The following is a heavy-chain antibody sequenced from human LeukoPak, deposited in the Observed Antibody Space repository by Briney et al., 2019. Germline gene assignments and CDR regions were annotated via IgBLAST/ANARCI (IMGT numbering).Heavy chain of an antibody. J-gene: IGHJ6*04. Sequence: TGGSLRLSCAASGSTFSSYAMHWVRQAPGKGLEYVSAISSNGGSTYYANSVKGRFTISRDNSKNTLYLQMNSLRAEDTAVYYCAELGITMIGGVWGKGTTVTISS. CDR3: AELGITMIGGV. CDR2: ISSNGGST. CDR1: GSTFSSYA. V-gene: IGHV3-64*01. D-gene: IGHD3-10*02.